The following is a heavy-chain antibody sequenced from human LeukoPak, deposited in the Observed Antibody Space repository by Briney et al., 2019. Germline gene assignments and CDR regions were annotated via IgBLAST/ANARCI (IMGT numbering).Heavy chain of an antibody. CDR2: IYYSGST. CDR1: GGSISSSNW. D-gene: IGHD6-13*01. Sequence: PSETLSLTCAVSGGSISSSNWWSWVRQPPGKGLEWIGTIYYSGSTYYNSSLKSRVTISVDTSKNQFSLKVNSVTAADTAVYFCARVRDSSSFEYWGQGTLVTVSS. CDR3: ARVRDSSSFEY. V-gene: IGHV4-4*02. J-gene: IGHJ4*02.